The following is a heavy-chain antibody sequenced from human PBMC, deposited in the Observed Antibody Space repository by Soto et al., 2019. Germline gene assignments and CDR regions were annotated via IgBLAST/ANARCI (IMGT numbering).Heavy chain of an antibody. J-gene: IGHJ4*02. CDR3: ARDLRYSYDY. V-gene: IGHV1-46*01. CDR2: INSGGST. CDR1: GFTFSISW. Sequence: RLSCSASGFTFSISWIHWVRQAPGNGLVWVSRINSGGSTSYAQKFQGRVTMTRDTSTSTVYMELSSLRSEDTAVYYCARDLRYSYDYWGQGTLVTVSS. D-gene: IGHD5-18*01.